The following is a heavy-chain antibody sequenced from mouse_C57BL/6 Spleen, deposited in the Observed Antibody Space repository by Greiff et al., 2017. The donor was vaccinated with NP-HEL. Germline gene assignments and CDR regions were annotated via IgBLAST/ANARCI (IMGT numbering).Heavy chain of an antibody. J-gene: IGHJ2*01. CDR2: INPSTGGT. V-gene: IGHV1-54*01. CDR3: ARSEDY. Sequence: QVQLQQSGAELVRPGTSVKVSCKASGYAFTNYLIEWVKQRPGQGLEWIGEINPSTGGTTYNQKFKAKATLTVDKSSSTAYMQLKSLTSEDSAVYYCARSEDYWGQGTTLTVSS. CDR1: GYAFTNYL.